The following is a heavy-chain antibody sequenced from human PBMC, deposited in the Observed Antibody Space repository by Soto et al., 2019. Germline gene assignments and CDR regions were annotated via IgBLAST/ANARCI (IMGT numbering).Heavy chain of an antibody. Sequence: EVQVVESRGGLIQPGGSLRLSCAGSGFDFSKYNMDWVRQAPGKGLEWISYISNTSRTKFYADSVKGRFTISRDNARSSLFLEMNSLRDEDTAIYYCARDGNRGYDMDVWGQGTTVTVSS. CDR1: GFDFSKYN. V-gene: IGHV3-48*02. D-gene: IGHD1-1*01. J-gene: IGHJ6*02. CDR3: ARDGNRGYDMDV. CDR2: ISNTSRTK.